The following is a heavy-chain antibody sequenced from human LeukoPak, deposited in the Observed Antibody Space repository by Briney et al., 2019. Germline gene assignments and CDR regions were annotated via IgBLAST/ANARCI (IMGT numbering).Heavy chain of an antibody. D-gene: IGHD3-3*01. V-gene: IGHV4-38-2*02. J-gene: IGHJ4*02. CDR2: IYHSGST. Sequence: SETLSLTCTVSGYSISSGYYWGWIRQPPGKGLEWIGSIYHSGSTYYNPSLESRVTISVDTSKNQFSLKLSSVTAADTAVYYCARGEVFGVAENVDWGQGTLVTVSS. CDR1: GYSISSGYY. CDR3: ARGEVFGVAENVD.